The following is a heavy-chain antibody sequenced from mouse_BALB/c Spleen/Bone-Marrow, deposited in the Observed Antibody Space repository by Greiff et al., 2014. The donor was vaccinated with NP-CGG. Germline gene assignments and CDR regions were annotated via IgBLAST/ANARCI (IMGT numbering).Heavy chain of an antibody. CDR3: ARENYGSSPAY. CDR2: IDPYNGGT. Sequence: EVQLQQSGPELVKPGASVKVSCKASGYAFTSYNMYWVKQSHGKSLEWIGHIDPYNGGTSYNQKFKGKATLTVDKSSGTAYMNLNSLTSEDSAVYYCARENYGSSPAYWGQGTLVTVSA. D-gene: IGHD1-1*01. J-gene: IGHJ3*01. V-gene: IGHV1S135*01. CDR1: GYAFTSYN.